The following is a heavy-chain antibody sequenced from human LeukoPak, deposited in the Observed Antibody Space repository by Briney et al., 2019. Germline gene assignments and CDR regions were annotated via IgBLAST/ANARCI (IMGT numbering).Heavy chain of an antibody. V-gene: IGHV1-2*02. D-gene: IGHD3-22*01. Sequence: ASVKVSCKASGYTFTGYYMHWVRQAPGQGLEWMGWINPNSGGTNYAQKFQGRVTITKDTSITTAYMELSRLRSDDTAVYYCASLNLPDSSGYYDDWGQGTLVTVSS. CDR1: GYTFTGYY. CDR3: ASLNLPDSSGYYDD. J-gene: IGHJ4*02. CDR2: INPNSGGT.